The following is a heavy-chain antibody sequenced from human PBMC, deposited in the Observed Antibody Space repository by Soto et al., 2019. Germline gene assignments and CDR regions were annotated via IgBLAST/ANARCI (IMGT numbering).Heavy chain of an antibody. D-gene: IGHD6-19*01. Sequence: GGSLRLSCAASGFSFSSYFMTWVRQAPGKGLEWVAILKPDASDIRYVDSVKGRFTISRDNAKNSLYLQMNNLRVDDTAVYYCVRGSGWIFDHWGQGTLVTVSS. CDR3: VRGSGWIFDH. V-gene: IGHV3-7*04. J-gene: IGHJ4*02. CDR2: LKPDASDI. CDR1: GFSFSSYF.